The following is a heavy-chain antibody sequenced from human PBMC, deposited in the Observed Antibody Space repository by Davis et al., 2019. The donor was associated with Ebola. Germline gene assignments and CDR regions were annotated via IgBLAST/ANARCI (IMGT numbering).Heavy chain of an antibody. CDR1: GGTFSSYA. D-gene: IGHD5-12*01. J-gene: IGHJ4*02. V-gene: IGHV1-69*13. CDR2: IIPIFGTA. Sequence: SVKVSCKASGGTFSSYAISWVRQAPGQGLEWMGGIIPIFGTANYAQKFQGRVTITADESTSTAYMELSSLRSEDTAVYYCAGDPLGRGYSGYDWGQGTLVTVSS. CDR3: AGDPLGRGYSGYD.